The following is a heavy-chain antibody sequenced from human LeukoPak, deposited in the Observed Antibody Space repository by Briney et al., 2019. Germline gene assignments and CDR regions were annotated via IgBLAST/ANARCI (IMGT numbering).Heavy chain of an antibody. CDR3: ARVVEYGDYGSLGY. Sequence: GGSLRLSCAASGFTFSSYWMHWVRQAPGKGLVWVSRINSDGSSTSYADSVKGRFTISRDNAKNTLYLQMNSLRAEDTAVYYCARVVEYGDYGSLGYWGQGTLVTVSS. D-gene: IGHD4-17*01. J-gene: IGHJ4*02. V-gene: IGHV3-74*01. CDR1: GFTFSSYW. CDR2: INSDGSST.